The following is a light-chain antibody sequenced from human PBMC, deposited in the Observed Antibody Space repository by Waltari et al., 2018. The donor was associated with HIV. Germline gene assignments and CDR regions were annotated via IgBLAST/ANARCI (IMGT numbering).Light chain of an antibody. CDR1: SPNLGPGYA. CDR2: GSE. Sequence: QSVLTQPPSVSGAPGQRVTIPCTRSSPNLGPGYAAPWYQHLPGAAPKLLIYGSEYRPSGVPDRFAGSRSGSAASLAITGLQAEDEADYYCQSYDSSLSDWVFGGGTKLTVL. J-gene: IGLJ3*02. V-gene: IGLV1-40*01. CDR3: QSYDSSLSDWV.